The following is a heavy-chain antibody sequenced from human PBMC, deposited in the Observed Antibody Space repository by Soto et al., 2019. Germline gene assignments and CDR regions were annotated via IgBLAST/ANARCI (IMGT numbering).Heavy chain of an antibody. D-gene: IGHD6-13*01. Sequence: LLQSGAEVKKPGASVKVSCKASGYTFIDYRIHWLRQAPGQGLELMGWISHFGGDTMFSQKFSGRVAMTSDTATTTVNLELSRLTSDDTAVYYCVRDAWTAPGTGNWFDPWGQGTSVTVSS. CDR3: VRDAWTAPGTGNWFDP. CDR1: GYTFIDYR. V-gene: IGHV1-2*02. J-gene: IGHJ5*02. CDR2: ISHFGGDT.